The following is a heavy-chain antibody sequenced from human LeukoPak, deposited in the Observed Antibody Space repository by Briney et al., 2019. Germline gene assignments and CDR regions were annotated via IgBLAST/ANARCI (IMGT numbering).Heavy chain of an antibody. CDR1: GFTFSSYG. D-gene: IGHD6-6*01. V-gene: IGHV3-33*06. CDR3: AKDRGWRAARFAYMDV. CDR2: IWYDGSNK. J-gene: IGHJ6*03. Sequence: PGRSLRLSCAASGFTFSSYGMHWVRQAPGKGLEWVAVIWYDGSNKYYADSVKGRFTISRDNSKNTLYLQMNSLRAEDTAVYYCAKDRGWRAARFAYMDVWGKGTTVTVSS.